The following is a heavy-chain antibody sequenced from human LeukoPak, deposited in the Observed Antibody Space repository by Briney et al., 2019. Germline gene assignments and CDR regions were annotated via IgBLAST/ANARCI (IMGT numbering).Heavy chain of an antibody. D-gene: IGHD3-22*01. V-gene: IGHV3-30*18. Sequence: GKSLRLSCAASGFTLNTCGMHWVRQAPGKGLVWVSFISYDGSRKYYADSVKGRFTISRDNSKNTLYVKMNSLRAEDTAVYYCAKLKHHYDSSGFGIDYWGQGTLVTVSS. CDR1: GFTLNTCG. J-gene: IGHJ4*02. CDR3: AKLKHHYDSSGFGIDY. CDR2: ISYDGSRK.